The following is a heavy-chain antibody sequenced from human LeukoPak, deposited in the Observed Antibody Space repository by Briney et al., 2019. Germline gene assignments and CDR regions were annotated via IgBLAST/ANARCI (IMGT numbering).Heavy chain of an antibody. Sequence: ASVKVSCKASGYIFTSYYMHWVRQAPGQGLEWMGIINPSGGSTSYAQKFQGRVTMTRDTSTSTVYMELSSLRSEDTAVYYCARDLTDRGEYSSSPGPGDWGQGTLVTVSS. CDR1: GYIFTSYY. CDR3: ARDLTDRGEYSSSPGPGD. CDR2: INPSGGST. V-gene: IGHV1-46*01. D-gene: IGHD6-6*01. J-gene: IGHJ4*02.